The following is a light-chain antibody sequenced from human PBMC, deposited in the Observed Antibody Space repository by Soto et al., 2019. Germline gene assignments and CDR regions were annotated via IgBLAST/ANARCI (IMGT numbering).Light chain of an antibody. V-gene: IGKV1-17*01. Sequence: IQMTHSPSSLSASVGDRVTITFLASQGIRSDLGWYQQKPGKAPKRLIYAASRLQSGVPSRFSAGGSGTEFILTISSLQPEDFATYYCLQHNDYPYTFGQGTKVDI. J-gene: IGKJ2*01. CDR2: AAS. CDR1: QGIRSD. CDR3: LQHNDYPYT.